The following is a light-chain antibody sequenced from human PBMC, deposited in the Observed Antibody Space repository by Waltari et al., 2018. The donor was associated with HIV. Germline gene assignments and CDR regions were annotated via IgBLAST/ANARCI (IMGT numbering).Light chain of an antibody. CDR2: LAS. Sequence: DIQMTQSPSSLYASVGDRVTITCRASQSISSHLNWFQQKPGKPPKLLIYLASRLHSGVPARFIGGGSGTDYTLTISSLQPEYFATYFCQQSSSTPRYTFGQGTKLEIK. V-gene: IGKV1-39*01. CDR3: QQSSSTPRYT. CDR1: QSISSH. J-gene: IGKJ2*01.